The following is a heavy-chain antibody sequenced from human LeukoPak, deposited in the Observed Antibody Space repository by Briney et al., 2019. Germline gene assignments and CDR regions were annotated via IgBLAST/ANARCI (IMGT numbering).Heavy chain of an antibody. V-gene: IGHV3-7*01. CDR1: GFTFSSYW. Sequence: GGSLRLSCAASGFTFSSYWMSWVRQAPGKGLEWVANIKQDGSEKYYVYSGKGRFTISRDNAKNSLYLQMNSLRIEDTAVYYCALRGYSSSWTALDYWGQGTLVTVSS. CDR3: ALRGYSSSWTALDY. J-gene: IGHJ4*02. D-gene: IGHD6-13*01. CDR2: IKQDGSEK.